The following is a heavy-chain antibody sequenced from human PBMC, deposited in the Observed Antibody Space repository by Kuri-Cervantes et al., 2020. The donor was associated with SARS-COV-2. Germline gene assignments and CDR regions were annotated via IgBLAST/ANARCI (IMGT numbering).Heavy chain of an antibody. J-gene: IGHJ5*02. CDR1: GCSISSGDYY. D-gene: IGHD6-6*01. CDR3: ARVGVYSSPSGPGPIWSDP. CDR2: IYYSGST. V-gene: IGHV4-30-4*01. Sequence: SCTVSGCSISSGDYYWSWIRQPPGKGLEWIGYIYYSGSTYYNPSLKSRVTISVDTSKNQFSLKLSSVTAADTAVYYCARVGVYSSPSGPGPIWSDPCGQGTLVTVSS.